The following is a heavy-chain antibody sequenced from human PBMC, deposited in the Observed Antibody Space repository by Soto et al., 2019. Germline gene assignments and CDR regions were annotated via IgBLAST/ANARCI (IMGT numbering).Heavy chain of an antibody. V-gene: IGHV3-7*01. D-gene: IGHD3-10*01. CDR2: IKQDGSEK. CDR1: GFTFSSYW. J-gene: IGHJ4*02. Sequence: GGSLRLSCAASGFTFSSYWMSWVRQAPGKGLEWVANIKQDGSEKYYVDSVKGRFTISRDNAKNSLYLQMNSLRAEDTAVYYCASLLITMVRGVIIGYYFDYWGQGTLVTVSS. CDR3: ASLLITMVRGVIIGYYFDY.